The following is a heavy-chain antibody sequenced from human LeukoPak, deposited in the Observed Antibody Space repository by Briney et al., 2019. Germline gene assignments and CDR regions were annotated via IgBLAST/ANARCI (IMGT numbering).Heavy chain of an antibody. CDR3: ARGTPMITFGGVIVFDY. Sequence: SETLSLTCTVSGGSISSYYWSWIRQPPGKGLEWIGYIYYSGSTNYNPSLKSRVTISVDTSKNQFSLKLSSVTAADTAVYCCARGTPMITFGGVIVFDYWGQGTLVTVSS. CDR1: GGSISSYY. V-gene: IGHV4-59*01. D-gene: IGHD3-16*02. J-gene: IGHJ4*02. CDR2: IYYSGST.